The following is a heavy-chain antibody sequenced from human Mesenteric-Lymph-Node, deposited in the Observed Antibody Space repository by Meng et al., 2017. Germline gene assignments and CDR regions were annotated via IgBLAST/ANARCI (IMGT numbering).Heavy chain of an antibody. Sequence: GESLKISCAASGFTFSDYYMSWIRQAPGKGLEWVSYISSSGSTIYYADSVKGRFTISRDNSKNTLYLQMNSLRAEDTAVYYCARVGAGPPRYLIHEYFQHWGQGTLVTVSS. CDR2: ISSSGSTI. CDR3: ARVGAGPPRYLIHEYFQH. J-gene: IGHJ1*01. D-gene: IGHD3-10*01. CDR1: GFTFSDYY. V-gene: IGHV3-11*04.